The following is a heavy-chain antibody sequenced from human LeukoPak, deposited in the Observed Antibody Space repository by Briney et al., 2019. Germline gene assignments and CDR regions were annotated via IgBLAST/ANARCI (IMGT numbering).Heavy chain of an antibody. J-gene: IGHJ4*02. D-gene: IGHD3-22*01. CDR3: ARHYYDSSGYYSSDY. Sequence: GASVKVSCKASGYTFTSYGISWVRQAPGQGLEWMGWISAYNGNTNYAQKLQGRVTMTTDTSTSTAYMELSSLRSEDTAVYYCARHYYDSSGYYSSDYWGQGTLVTVSS. CDR2: ISAYNGNT. CDR1: GYTFTSYG. V-gene: IGHV1-18*01.